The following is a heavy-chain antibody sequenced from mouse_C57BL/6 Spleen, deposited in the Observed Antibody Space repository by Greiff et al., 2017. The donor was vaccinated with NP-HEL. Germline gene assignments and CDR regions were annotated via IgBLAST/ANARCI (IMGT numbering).Heavy chain of an antibody. CDR3: ARSRGYYGLDY. J-gene: IGHJ2*01. V-gene: IGHV1-82*01. D-gene: IGHD1-2*01. Sequence: QVQLQQSGPELVKPGASVKISCKASGYAFSSSWMNWVKQRPGKGLEWIGRIYPGDGDTNYNGKFKGKATLTADKSSSTAYMQLSSLTSEDSAVYFCARSRGYYGLDYWGQGTTLTVSS. CDR1: GYAFSSSW. CDR2: IYPGDGDT.